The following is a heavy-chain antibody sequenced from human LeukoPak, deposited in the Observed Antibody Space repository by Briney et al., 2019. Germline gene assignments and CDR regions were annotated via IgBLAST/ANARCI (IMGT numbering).Heavy chain of an antibody. CDR1: GFTFSSYW. Sequence: PGGSLRLSCAASGFTFSSYWMGWVRQAPGKGLEWVANIKQDGSEKYYVDSVKGRFTISRDNAKNSLYLQMNSLRAEDTAVYYCAREEEWLVSYFDYWGQGTLVTVSS. D-gene: IGHD6-19*01. V-gene: IGHV3-7*01. CDR2: IKQDGSEK. J-gene: IGHJ4*02. CDR3: AREEEWLVSYFDY.